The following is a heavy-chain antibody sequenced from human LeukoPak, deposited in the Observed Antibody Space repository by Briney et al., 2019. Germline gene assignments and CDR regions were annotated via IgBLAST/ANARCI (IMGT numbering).Heavy chain of an antibody. CDR3: ARGEGSSIDY. D-gene: IGHD6-13*01. J-gene: IGHJ4*02. Sequence: ASVKVSCKASGYTFTSYGISWVRQAPGQGLEWMGWINLYNSGTSYARNLQDRVTVTGDTSITTVYMELINLRSDDTAVYYCARGEGSSIDYWGQGTLVTVSS. CDR2: INLYNSGT. V-gene: IGHV1-2*02. CDR1: GYTFTSYG.